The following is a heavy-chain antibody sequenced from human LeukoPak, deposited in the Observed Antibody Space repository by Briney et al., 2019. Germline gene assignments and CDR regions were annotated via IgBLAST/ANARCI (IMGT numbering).Heavy chain of an antibody. D-gene: IGHD3-16*01. J-gene: IGHJ4*02. CDR2: IHTSGIT. CDR1: GGSISNYY. V-gene: IGHV4-4*07. CDR3: ATYTAYRGDF. Sequence: ASETLSLTCTVSGGSISNYYWSWIRQPAGKGLEWIGHIHTSGITSFNPSLKSRATMSIDTSKNQFSLKLSSVTAADTAIYYCATYTAYRGDFWGQGTLVTVSS.